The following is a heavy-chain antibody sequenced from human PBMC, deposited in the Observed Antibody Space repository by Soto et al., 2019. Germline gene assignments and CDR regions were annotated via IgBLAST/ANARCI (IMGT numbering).Heavy chain of an antibody. D-gene: IGHD2-2*01. CDR1: GGXISSSSYY. CDR2: INYSGST. V-gene: IGHV4-39*07. Sequence: SETLSLTCTVSGGXISSSSYYWGWIRQPPGKGLEWIGSINYSGSTYYNPSLKSRVTISVDTSKNQFSLKLSSVTAADTAVYYCARSKVYQLPPNYFDYWGQGTLVTVSS. J-gene: IGHJ4*02. CDR3: ARSKVYQLPPNYFDY.